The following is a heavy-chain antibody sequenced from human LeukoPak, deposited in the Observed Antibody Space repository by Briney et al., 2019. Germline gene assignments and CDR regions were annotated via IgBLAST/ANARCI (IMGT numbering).Heavy chain of an antibody. CDR2: ISGSGGST. CDR1: GFTFSSYA. V-gene: IGHV3-23*01. CDR3: AKDRPHYNYDILTGYLYYFDY. D-gene: IGHD3-9*01. J-gene: IGHJ4*02. Sequence: GSLRLSCAASGFTFSSYAMSWVRQAPGKGLEWVSAISGSGGSTYYADSVKGRFTISRDNSKNTLYLQMNSLRAEDTAVYYCAKDRPHYNYDILTGYLYYFDYRGQGTLVTVSS.